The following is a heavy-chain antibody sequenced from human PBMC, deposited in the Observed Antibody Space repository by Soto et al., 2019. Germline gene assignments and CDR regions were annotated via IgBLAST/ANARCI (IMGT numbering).Heavy chain of an antibody. V-gene: IGHV1-46*01. D-gene: IGHD1-1*01. CDR3: ARDKALRTGTPRVEIDY. J-gene: IGHJ4*02. Sequence: GASVKVSCKASGYTFTSYYMHWVRQAPGQGLEWMGIINPSGGSTSYAQKFQGRVTMTRDTSTSTVYMELSSLRSEDTAVYYCARDKALRTGTPRVEIDYWGQGTLVTVSS. CDR1: GYTFTSYY. CDR2: INPSGGST.